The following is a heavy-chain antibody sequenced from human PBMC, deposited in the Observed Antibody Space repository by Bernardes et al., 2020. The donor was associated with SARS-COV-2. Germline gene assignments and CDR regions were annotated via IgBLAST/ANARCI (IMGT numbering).Heavy chain of an antibody. J-gene: IGHJ5*02. CDR1: GGSISSYY. D-gene: IGHD6-19*01. Sequence: SETLSLTCTVSGGSISSYYWSWIRQPPGKGLEWIGYIYYSGSTNYNPSLKSRVTISVDTSKNQFSLKLSSVTAADTAVYYCARNFEQWLSYNWFDPWGQGTLVTVSS. V-gene: IGHV4-59*01. CDR3: ARNFEQWLSYNWFDP. CDR2: IYYSGST.